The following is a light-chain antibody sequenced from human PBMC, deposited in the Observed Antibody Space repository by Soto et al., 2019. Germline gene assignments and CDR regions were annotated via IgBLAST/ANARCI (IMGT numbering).Light chain of an antibody. V-gene: IGLV2-14*01. CDR3: SSYTAYTTLWV. CDR2: GVS. J-gene: IGLJ3*02. Sequence: QSALTQPASVSGSPGQSITISCTGTASDIGNYNYVSWYQLHPGKAPKLLIYGVSNRPSGVSNRFSGSKSGNAASLTISGLQAEDEADYYCSSYTAYTTLWVFGGGTKLNVL. CDR1: ASDIGNYNY.